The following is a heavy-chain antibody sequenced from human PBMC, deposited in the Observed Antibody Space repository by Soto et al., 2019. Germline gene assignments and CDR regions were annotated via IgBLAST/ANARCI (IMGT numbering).Heavy chain of an antibody. D-gene: IGHD2-15*01. CDR1: GYTFTSYG. J-gene: IGHJ4*02. CDR3: AKDCSGASCGFDI. V-gene: IGHV1-18*01. Sequence: GASVKVSCKASGYTFTSYGITWVRQAPGQGLEWLGWISAYDGNTVHAQKFRGRVNMTTDTSTSTAYMELGSLKSDDTAIYYCAKDCSGASCGFDIWGQGTLVTVSS. CDR2: ISAYDGNT.